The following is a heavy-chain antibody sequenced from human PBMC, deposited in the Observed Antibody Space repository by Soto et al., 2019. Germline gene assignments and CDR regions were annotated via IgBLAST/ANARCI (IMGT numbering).Heavy chain of an antibody. Sequence: EVQLVESGGGLGQPGGSLRLSCAASGLTCSSYWMHWVRQAPGTGLVWVSRINSDGSSTNYADSVKGRFTISRDNAKNSLYLQMNTLRAEDTAVYYCALSYTATTDYWGQGTLVTVSS. D-gene: IGHD4-17*01. J-gene: IGHJ4*02. CDR3: ALSYTATTDY. CDR1: GLTCSSYW. V-gene: IGHV3-74*01. CDR2: INSDGSST.